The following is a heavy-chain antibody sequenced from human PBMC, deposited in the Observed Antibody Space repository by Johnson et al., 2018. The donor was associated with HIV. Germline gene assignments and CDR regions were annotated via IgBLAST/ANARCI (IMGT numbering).Heavy chain of an antibody. CDR2: ISYDGSNK. CDR3: ARDDLGNPFSSYDAFDI. Sequence: QMQLVESGGNLVQPGGSLRLSCAASGFTFSSYAMHWVRQAPGKGLEWVAVISYDGSNKYYADSVKGRFTISRDNSKNTLYLQMNSLRAEDTAVYYCARDDLGNPFSSYDAFDIWGQGTMVTVSS. CDR1: GFTFSSYA. J-gene: IGHJ3*02. D-gene: IGHD6-13*01. V-gene: IGHV3-30-3*01.